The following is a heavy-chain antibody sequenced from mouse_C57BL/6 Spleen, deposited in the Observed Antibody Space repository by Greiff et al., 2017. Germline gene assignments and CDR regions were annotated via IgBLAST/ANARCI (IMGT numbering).Heavy chain of an antibody. CDR1: GYTFTRYW. J-gene: IGHJ2*01. D-gene: IGHD1-1*01. CDR3: ARGELDYGSRKDYFDY. CDR2: IDPSDSYT. V-gene: IGHV1-50*01. Sequence: QVQLQQPGAELVKPGASVKLSCKASGYTFTRYWMQWVKQRPGQGLEWIGEIDPSDSYTNYNQKFKGKATLTVDPSSSTAYMQLSSLTSEDSAVYYCARGELDYGSRKDYFDYWGQGTTLTVSS.